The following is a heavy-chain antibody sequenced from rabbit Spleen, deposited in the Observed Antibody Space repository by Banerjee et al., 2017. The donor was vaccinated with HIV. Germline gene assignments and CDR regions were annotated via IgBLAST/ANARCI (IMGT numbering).Heavy chain of an antibody. CDR1: GFSFSTNYY. CDR2: IDTGSSGFT. J-gene: IGHJ6*01. Sequence: QSLEESGGGLVQPEGSLTLTCTASGFSFSTNYYMCWVRQAPGKGLEWIACIDTGSSGFTYFASWAKGRFTISKTSSTTVALQMTSLTAADTATYFCARDAGSSFSSYGMDLWGPGTLVTVS. V-gene: IGHV1S40*01. CDR3: ARDAGSSFSSYGMDL. D-gene: IGHD8-1*01.